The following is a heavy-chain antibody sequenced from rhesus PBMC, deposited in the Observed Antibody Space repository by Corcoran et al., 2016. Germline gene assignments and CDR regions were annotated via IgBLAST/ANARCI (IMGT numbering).Heavy chain of an antibody. CDR3: ARVSGIAAAGHHFDY. J-gene: IGHJ4*01. V-gene: IGHV4-127*01. Sequence: QVQLQESGPGLVKPSETLSLTCAVSGYSISSGYGWSWIRQPTGKGLEWIGYIGGSSGSTNYNPSLKSRVTISKDTSKNQFSLKLSSVTAADTAVYYCARVSGIAAAGHHFDYWGQGVLVTVSS. CDR1: GYSISSGYG. D-gene: IGHD6S26*01. CDR2: IGGSSGST.